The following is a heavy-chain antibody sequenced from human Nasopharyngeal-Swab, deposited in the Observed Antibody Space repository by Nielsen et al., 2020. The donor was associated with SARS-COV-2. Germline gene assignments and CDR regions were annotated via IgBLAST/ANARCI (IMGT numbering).Heavy chain of an antibody. J-gene: IGHJ3*02. CDR2: INHSGST. CDR3: SGDFWSGYPDAFDI. V-gene: IGHV4-34*03. D-gene: IGHD3-3*01. Sequence: WIRQPPGKGLEWIGEINHSGSTNYNPSLKSRVTISVDTSKNQFSLKLSSVTAADTAVYYCSGDFWSGYPDAFDIWGQGTMVTVSS.